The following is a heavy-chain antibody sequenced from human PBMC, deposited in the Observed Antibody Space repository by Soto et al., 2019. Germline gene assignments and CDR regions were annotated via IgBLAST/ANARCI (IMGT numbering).Heavy chain of an antibody. CDR3: ARDRTIRGYSGYDLGY. D-gene: IGHD5-12*01. J-gene: IGHJ4*02. CDR1: GYTFTSYG. V-gene: IGHV1-18*01. Sequence: ASVKVSCEACGYTFTSYGISWVRQAPGQGLEWMGWISAYNGNTNYAQKLQGRVTMTTDTSTSTAYMELRSLRSDDTAVYYCARDRTIRGYSGYDLGYWGQGTLVTVSS. CDR2: ISAYNGNT.